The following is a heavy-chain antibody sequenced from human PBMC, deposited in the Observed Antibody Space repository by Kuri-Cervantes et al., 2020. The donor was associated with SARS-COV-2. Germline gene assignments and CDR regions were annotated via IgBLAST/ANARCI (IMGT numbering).Heavy chain of an antibody. Sequence: GGSLRLSCAASGFTFSSYGMHWVRQAPGKGLEWVSSISSSSSSYILYTDSVKGRFTVSRDDAKNSLYLQMNSLRAEDSAVYYCARDLRSGWFEGAFDIWGRGTMVTVSS. CDR3: ARDLRSGWFEGAFDI. J-gene: IGHJ3*02. CDR2: ISSSSSSYI. CDR1: GFTFSSYG. V-gene: IGHV3-21*01. D-gene: IGHD6-19*01.